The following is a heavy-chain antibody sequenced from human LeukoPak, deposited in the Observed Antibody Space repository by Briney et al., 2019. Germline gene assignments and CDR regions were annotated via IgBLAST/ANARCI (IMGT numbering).Heavy chain of an antibody. CDR3: ASSRRYFDWLFRVYYYYYMDV. CDR1: GGSFSGYY. CDR2: INHSGST. J-gene: IGHJ6*03. V-gene: IGHV4-34*01. Sequence: PSETLSLTCAVYGGSFSGYYWSWIRQPPGKGLEWIGEINHSGSTNYNPSLKSRVTITVDTSKNQFSLKLSSVTAADTAVYYCASSRRYFDWLFRVYYYYYMDVWGKGTTVTISS. D-gene: IGHD3-9*01.